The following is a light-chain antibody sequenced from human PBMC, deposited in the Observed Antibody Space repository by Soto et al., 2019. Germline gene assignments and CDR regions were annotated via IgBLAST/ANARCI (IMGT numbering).Light chain of an antibody. Sequence: EIVCTQSPPTLCFSPWERATLSCRASQSIGYYLAWYQEKPGQAPRLLIYDASIRATGIPARFSGSWSGTDFTLTINGLEPEDSAVYYCQQRGNWPPTWTFGQGTKVDIK. V-gene: IGKV3-11*01. CDR3: QQRGNWPPTWT. CDR2: DAS. CDR1: QSIGYY. J-gene: IGKJ1*01.